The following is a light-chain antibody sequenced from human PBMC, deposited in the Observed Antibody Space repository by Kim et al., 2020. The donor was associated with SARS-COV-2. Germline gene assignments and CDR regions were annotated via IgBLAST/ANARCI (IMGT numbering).Light chain of an antibody. V-gene: IGLV2-14*03. CDR1: SSDVGGYNY. CDR2: DVS. Sequence: QCALTQPASVSGSPGQSITISCTGTSSDVGGYNYVSWYQQHPGKAPKVMIYDVSNRPSGVSSRFSGSKSGNMASLTITGLQAEDEADYYCSAYTSISTVIFGGGTQLTVL. J-gene: IGLJ2*01. CDR3: SAYTSISTVI.